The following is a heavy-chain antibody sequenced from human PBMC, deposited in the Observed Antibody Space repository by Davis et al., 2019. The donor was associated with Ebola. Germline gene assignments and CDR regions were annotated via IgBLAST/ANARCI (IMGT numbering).Heavy chain of an antibody. V-gene: IGHV3-7*01. CDR3: ARARWLRTTHYYFDY. D-gene: IGHD5-12*01. CDR1: GFTFSDYY. CDR2: IKQDGSEK. J-gene: IGHJ4*02. Sequence: GESLKISCAASGFTFSDYYMSWIRQAPGKGLEWVANIKQDGSEKYYVDSVKGRFTISRDNAKNSLYLQMNSLRAEDTAVYYCARARWLRTTHYYFDYWGQGTLVTVSS.